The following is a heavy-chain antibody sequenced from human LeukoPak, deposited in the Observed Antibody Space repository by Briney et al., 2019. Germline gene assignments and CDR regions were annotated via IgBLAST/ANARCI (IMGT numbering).Heavy chain of an antibody. V-gene: IGHV3-23*01. CDR3: ARGPRSSYYYYMDV. J-gene: IGHJ6*03. Sequence: GGSLRLSCTASGFTFTDYYMSWVRQAPGKGLEWVSAISGSGGNTYYADSVKGRFTISRDNSKNTLYLQMNSLRAEDTAVYYCARGPRSSYYYYMDVWGKGTTVTVSS. CDR1: GFTFTDYY. CDR2: ISGSGGNT.